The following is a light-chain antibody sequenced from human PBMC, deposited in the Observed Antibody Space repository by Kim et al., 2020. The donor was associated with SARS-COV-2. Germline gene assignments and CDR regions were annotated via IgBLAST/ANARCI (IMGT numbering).Light chain of an antibody. CDR3: AAWDDSLSGRGVV. CDR2: RNN. CDR1: SSNIGSNY. V-gene: IGLV1-47*01. Sequence: VTISCSGSSSNIGSNYVYWYQQLPGTAPKLLIYRNNLRPSGVPDRFSGSKSGTSASLAISGLRSEDEADYYCAAWDDSLSGRGVVFGGGTQLTVL. J-gene: IGLJ2*01.